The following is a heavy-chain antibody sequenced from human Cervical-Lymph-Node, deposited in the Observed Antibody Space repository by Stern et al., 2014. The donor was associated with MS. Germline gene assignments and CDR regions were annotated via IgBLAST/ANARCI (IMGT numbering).Heavy chain of an antibody. V-gene: IGHV1-69*01. CDR3: ATQKYSSGYFDY. CDR2: IIPIFGTA. Sequence: QMQLVQSGAEVKKPGASVKVSCKASGGTFSSYAISWVRQAPGQGIECLGGIIPIFGTANYAQKFQGRVTITADESTSTAYMELSRLRSEDTAVYYCATQKYSSGYFDYWGQGTLVTVSS. J-gene: IGHJ4*02. CDR1: GGTFSSYA. D-gene: IGHD6-19*01.